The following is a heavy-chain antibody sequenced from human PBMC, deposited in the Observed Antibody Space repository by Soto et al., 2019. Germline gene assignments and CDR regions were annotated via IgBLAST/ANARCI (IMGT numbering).Heavy chain of an antibody. CDR1: GFTFSSYA. CDR3: AKSLGYCTNGVCYIFDY. D-gene: IGHD2-8*01. Sequence: GGSLRLSCAASGFTFSSYAMSWVRQAPGKGLEWVSAISGSGGSTYYADSVKGRFTISRDNSKNTLYLQMNSLRAEDTAVYYCAKSLGYCTNGVCYIFDYWGQGTLVTVSS. CDR2: ISGSGGST. V-gene: IGHV3-23*01. J-gene: IGHJ4*02.